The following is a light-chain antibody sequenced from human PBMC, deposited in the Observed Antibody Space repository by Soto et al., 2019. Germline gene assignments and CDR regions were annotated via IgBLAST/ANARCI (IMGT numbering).Light chain of an antibody. CDR1: QSISSW. J-gene: IGKJ1*01. CDR3: QHYNSYSWT. V-gene: IGKV1-5*01. CDR2: DAS. Sequence: ASVAVKNTITCRASQSISSWLAWYQQKPGKAPKRLIYDASSLESGVPSRFSGSGSATEYTLLICSHQPYDVATYYCQHYNSYSWTYGQGTKVDIK.